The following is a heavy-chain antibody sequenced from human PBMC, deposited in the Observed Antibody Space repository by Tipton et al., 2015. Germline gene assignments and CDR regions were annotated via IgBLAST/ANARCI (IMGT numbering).Heavy chain of an antibody. V-gene: IGHV3-21*01. CDR1: GFTFSADS. Sequence: SLRLSCAASGFTFSADSMHWVRQAPGKGLEWVASISPSSRYIYYGDSVKGRFTISRDNAKKSVYLQMNSLRAEDTAVYYCARDLNWESYWGQGTLVTVSS. CDR3: ARDLNWESY. D-gene: IGHD7-27*01. CDR2: ISPSSRYI. J-gene: IGHJ4*02.